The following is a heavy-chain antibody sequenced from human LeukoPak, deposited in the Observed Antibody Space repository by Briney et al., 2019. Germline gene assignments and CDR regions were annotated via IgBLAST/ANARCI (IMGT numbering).Heavy chain of an antibody. V-gene: IGHV4-39*07. J-gene: IGHJ3*02. CDR3: ARVATLVVTAITVDAFDI. CDR1: GGSISSSSYY. CDR2: IYYSGST. Sequence: SETLSLTCTVSGGSISSSSYYWGWIRQPPGKGLEWIGSIYYSGSTYYNPSLKSRVTISVDTSKNQFSLKLSSVTAADTAVYYCARVATLVVTAITVDAFDIWGQGTMVTVSS. D-gene: IGHD2-21*02.